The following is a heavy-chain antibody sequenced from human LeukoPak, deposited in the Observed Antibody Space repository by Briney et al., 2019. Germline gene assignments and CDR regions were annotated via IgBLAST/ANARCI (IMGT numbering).Heavy chain of an antibody. V-gene: IGHV4-31*03. CDR3: ARGTYYYGSGIAFDI. CDR1: GGSISSGGYY. D-gene: IGHD3-10*01. CDR2: IYYSGST. Sequence: SETLSLTCTVSGGSISSGGYYWSWIRQHPGKGLEWIGYIYYSGSTYYNPSLKSRVTISVDTSKNQFSLKLSSVTAADTAVYYCARGTYYYGSGIAFDIWGQGTMVTVSS. J-gene: IGHJ3*02.